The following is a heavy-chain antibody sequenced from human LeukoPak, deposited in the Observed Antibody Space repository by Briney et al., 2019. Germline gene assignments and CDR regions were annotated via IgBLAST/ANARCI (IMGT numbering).Heavy chain of an antibody. CDR3: ARGGIVVVVAATGFDY. D-gene: IGHD2-15*01. Sequence: GGSLRLSCAASGFTFSSYWMSWVRQAPGKGLEGVANIKQDGSEKYYVDSVKGRFTISRDNAKNSLYLQMNSLRAEDTAVYYCARGGIVVVVAATGFDYWGQGTLVTVSS. J-gene: IGHJ4*02. CDR2: IKQDGSEK. CDR1: GFTFSSYW. V-gene: IGHV3-7*01.